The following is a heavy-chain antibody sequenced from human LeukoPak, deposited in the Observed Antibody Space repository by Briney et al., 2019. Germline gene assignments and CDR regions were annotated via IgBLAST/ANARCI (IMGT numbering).Heavy chain of an antibody. CDR1: GYTFIGHY. D-gene: IGHD3-22*01. Sequence: ASVKVSCKASGYTFIGHYLHWVRQAPGQGLEWMGRINPNSGGTNYAQKFQGRVTMTRETSISTAFMELSRLRSDDTAVYFCATISNLFYDSSGFSDVDYWGQGTLVTVSS. J-gene: IGHJ4*02. V-gene: IGHV1-2*06. CDR3: ATISNLFYDSSGFSDVDY. CDR2: INPNSGGT.